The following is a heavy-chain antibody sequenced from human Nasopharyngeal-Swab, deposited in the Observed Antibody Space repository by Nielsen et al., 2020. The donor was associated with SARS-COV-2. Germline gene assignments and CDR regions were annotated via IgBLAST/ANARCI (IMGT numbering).Heavy chain of an antibody. CDR2: IIPIFGTA. D-gene: IGHD6-19*01. V-gene: IGHV1-69*13. CDR1: GGTFSSYA. Sequence: SVKVSCKASGGTFSSYAISWVRQAPGQGLEWMGGIIPIFGTANYAQKFQGRVTITADESTSTAYMELSSLRSEDTAVYYCARGGWKRYYYYYYMDVWGKGTTGTVSS. CDR3: ARGGWKRYYYYYYMDV. J-gene: IGHJ6*03.